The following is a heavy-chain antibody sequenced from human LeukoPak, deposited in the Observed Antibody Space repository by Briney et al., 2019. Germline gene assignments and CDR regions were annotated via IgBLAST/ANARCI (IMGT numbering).Heavy chain of an antibody. D-gene: IGHD1-26*01. J-gene: IGHJ4*02. V-gene: IGHV3-23*01. Sequence: GGSLRLSCAASAFTFNSYAMSWVRQAPGKGLEWVSAISGSGANTYYADSVKGRFTISRDNSENTLYLQMNNLRAEDTAVYYCAKCRVGAANFDYWGQGTLVTVSS. CDR2: ISGSGANT. CDR3: AKCRVGAANFDY. CDR1: AFTFNSYA.